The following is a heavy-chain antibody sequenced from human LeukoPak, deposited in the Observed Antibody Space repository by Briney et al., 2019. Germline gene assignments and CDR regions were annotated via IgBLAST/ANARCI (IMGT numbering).Heavy chain of an antibody. V-gene: IGHV3-21*01. Sequence: PGGSLRLSCAASGFTFSSYSMNWVRQAPGKGLEWVSSISGSSSYIYYADSVKGRFTISRDNAKRSLYLQMNSLRAEDTAVYYCARDRMGYCSGGSCLVMDVWGRGTTVTVSS. CDR2: ISGSSSYI. D-gene: IGHD2-15*01. J-gene: IGHJ6*03. CDR3: ARDRMGYCSGGSCLVMDV. CDR1: GFTFSSYS.